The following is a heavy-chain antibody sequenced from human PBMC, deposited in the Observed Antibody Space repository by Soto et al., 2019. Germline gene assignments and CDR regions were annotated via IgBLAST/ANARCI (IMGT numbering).Heavy chain of an antibody. CDR2: ISAYNGNT. Sequence: ASVKVSCKASGYTFTSYGISWVRQAPGQGLEWMGWISAYNGNTNYAQKLQGRVTMTTDTSTSTAYMELRSLRSDDTAVYYCARDQGRGIAVAGTRGKFDYWGQGTLVTVSS. V-gene: IGHV1-18*01. CDR1: GYTFTSYG. CDR3: ARDQGRGIAVAGTRGKFDY. D-gene: IGHD6-19*01. J-gene: IGHJ4*02.